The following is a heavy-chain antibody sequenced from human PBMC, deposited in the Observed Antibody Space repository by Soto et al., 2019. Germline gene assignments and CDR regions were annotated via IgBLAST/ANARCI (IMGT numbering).Heavy chain of an antibody. CDR3: ARGPPRGIAAVGRGMDV. D-gene: IGHD6-13*01. V-gene: IGHV4-59*12. CDR1: GRSMSSNY. CDR2: VFYGGT. J-gene: IGHJ6*02. Sequence: SETLSLTCSVSGRSMSSNYWSWIRQSPDKGLEWLGYVFYGGTDYNPSLKSRVTISVDKSKNQFSLKLSSVTAADTAVYYCARGPPRGIAAVGRGMDVWGQGTTVTVSS.